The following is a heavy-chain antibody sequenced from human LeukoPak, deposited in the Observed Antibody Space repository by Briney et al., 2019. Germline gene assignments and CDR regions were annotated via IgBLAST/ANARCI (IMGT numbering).Heavy chain of an antibody. Sequence: GGSLRLSCAASGFTLSSYWMSWVRQAPGKGLEWVARIKQDGSEKHYVDSVKGRFTISRDNAKNSVYLQMNILRAEDTAVYYCARYIETPRRDLDYWGQGTLVTVSS. CDR1: GFTLSSYW. J-gene: IGHJ4*02. V-gene: IGHV3-7*01. CDR3: ARYIETPRRDLDY. D-gene: IGHD4-23*01. CDR2: IKQDGSEK.